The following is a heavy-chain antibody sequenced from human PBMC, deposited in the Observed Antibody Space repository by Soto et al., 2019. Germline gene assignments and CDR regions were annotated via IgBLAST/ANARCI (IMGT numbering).Heavy chain of an antibody. J-gene: IGHJ4*02. CDR1: GGSITTGGYY. V-gene: IGHV4-31*03. CDR2: RYYSEST. Sequence: PSLTCTVSGGSITTGGYYWSWIRQLPGKGLEWIGHRYYSESTYYNPSLKSRVSISLDTSKNQFSLKLSFVTAADTAMYYCARTKCSGGSCYSWSLDYWGQGTPVTVSS. D-gene: IGHD2-15*01. CDR3: ARTKCSGGSCYSWSLDY.